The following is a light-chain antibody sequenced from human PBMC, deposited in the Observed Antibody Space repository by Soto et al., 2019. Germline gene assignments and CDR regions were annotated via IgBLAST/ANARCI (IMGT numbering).Light chain of an antibody. J-gene: IGKJ4*01. V-gene: IGKV3-20*01. Sequence: EIVLTQSPGTLSLSPGERATLSCRASQSVSSNYLAWYQQKPGQAPRLLIYAASSRATGIPDRFSGSGSGTDFTLTISRLEPEDFVVYYCQQYGSSPLTFGGGTKVEIK. CDR1: QSVSSNY. CDR3: QQYGSSPLT. CDR2: AAS.